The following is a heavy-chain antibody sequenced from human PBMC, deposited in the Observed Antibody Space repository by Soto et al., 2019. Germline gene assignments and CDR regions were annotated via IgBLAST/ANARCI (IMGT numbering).Heavy chain of an antibody. CDR1: GYSFTSFW. D-gene: IGHD2-15*01. V-gene: IGHV5-51*01. J-gene: IGHJ6*02. Sequence: PGESLKISCKGSGYSFTSFWIGWVRQMPGKGLEWMGIVYPGDSGTTYSPSFEGQVTISVDKSISTAYVQWSSLRASDTAIYYCARGGGGGGRCYHYGIDVWGQGTTVTVSS. CDR2: VYPGDSGT. CDR3: ARGGGGGGRCYHYGIDV.